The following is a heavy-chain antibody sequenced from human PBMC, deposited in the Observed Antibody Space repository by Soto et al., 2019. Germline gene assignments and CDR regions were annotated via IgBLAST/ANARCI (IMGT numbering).Heavy chain of an antibody. Sequence: EVQVLESGGGLVQPGGSLRLSCAASGFTFSSYAMSWVRQAPGQGLEWVSAISGSGSNPYYAASVKGLFTISRDNSKNTLYLQMNSLRAEDTDLYYCAKTASMTIRDGFDHCCQGTLVTVSS. CDR2: ISGSGSNP. CDR3: AKTASMTIRDGFDH. CDR1: GFTFSSYA. D-gene: IGHD4-17*01. J-gene: IGHJ4*02. V-gene: IGHV3-23*01.